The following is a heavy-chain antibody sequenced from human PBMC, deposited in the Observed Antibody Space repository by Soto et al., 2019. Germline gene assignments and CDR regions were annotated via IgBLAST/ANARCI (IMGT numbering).Heavy chain of an antibody. CDR1: GFTVSSNY. D-gene: IGHD6-19*01. CDR2: IYSGGST. J-gene: IGHJ5*02. Sequence: GGSLRLSCAASGFTVSSNYMSWVRQAPGKGLEWVSVIYSGGSTYYADSVKGRFTISRHNSKNTLYLQMNSLRAEDTAVYYCARSPGSGWSKWFDPWGQGTLVTVSS. CDR3: ARSPGSGWSKWFDP. V-gene: IGHV3-53*04.